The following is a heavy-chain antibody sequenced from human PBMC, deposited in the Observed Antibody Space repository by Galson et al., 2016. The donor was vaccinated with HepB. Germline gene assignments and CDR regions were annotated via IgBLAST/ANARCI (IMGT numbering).Heavy chain of an antibody. CDR3: APRSFIATDSANGYFQY. CDR2: ISNDGKNE. D-gene: IGHD2-8*01. CDR1: GFTFRSYG. V-gene: IGHV3-30*04. J-gene: IGHJ1*01. Sequence: SLRLSCAASGFTFRSYGMHWVRQPPGKGLEWVAAISNDGKNEWYADSVKGRFTVSRDNSKNTVYLQMNSLRVEDTAIYYCAPRSFIATDSANGYFQYWGQGTLVSVSS.